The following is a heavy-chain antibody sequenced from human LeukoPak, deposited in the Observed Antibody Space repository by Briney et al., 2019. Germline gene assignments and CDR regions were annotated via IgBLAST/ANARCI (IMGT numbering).Heavy chain of an antibody. CDR1: GGSISSGGYS. J-gene: IGHJ4*02. CDR3: ARGSSGWYPHYYFDY. D-gene: IGHD6-19*01. Sequence: PSQTLSLTCAVSGGSISSGGYSWSWIRQPPGKGLEWIGYIYYSGSTNYNPSLKSRVTISVDTSKNQFSLKLSSVAAADTAVYYCARGSSGWYPHYYFDYWGQGTLVTVSS. V-gene: IGHV4-30-4*07. CDR2: IYYSGST.